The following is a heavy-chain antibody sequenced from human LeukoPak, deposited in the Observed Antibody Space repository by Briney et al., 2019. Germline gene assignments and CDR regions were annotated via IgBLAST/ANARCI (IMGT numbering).Heavy chain of an antibody. D-gene: IGHD4-23*01. Sequence: GGSLRLSCAASGFTFSNYAMNWVRQAPGKGLEWVSGISANGVTTYYADSVEGRFTISRDNSNTTLYLQMNSLRAEDTAVYYCAKGRSAAVTSALNYWGQGTLVTVSS. J-gene: IGHJ4*02. CDR1: GFTFSNYA. V-gene: IGHV3-23*01. CDR2: ISANGVTT. CDR3: AKGRSAAVTSALNY.